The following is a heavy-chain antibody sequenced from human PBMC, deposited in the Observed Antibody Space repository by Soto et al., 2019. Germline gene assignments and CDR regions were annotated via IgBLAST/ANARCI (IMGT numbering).Heavy chain of an antibody. D-gene: IGHD2-2*01. CDR3: AKDPSKYEYCSSTSCFDGMDV. Sequence: PGGSLRLSCAASGFTFSSYGMPWVRQAPGKGLEWVAVISYDGSNKYYADSVKGRFTISRDNSKNTLYLQMNSLRAEDTAVYYCAKDPSKYEYCSSTSCFDGMDVWGQGTTVTVSS. J-gene: IGHJ6*02. V-gene: IGHV3-30*18. CDR2: ISYDGSNK. CDR1: GFTFSSYG.